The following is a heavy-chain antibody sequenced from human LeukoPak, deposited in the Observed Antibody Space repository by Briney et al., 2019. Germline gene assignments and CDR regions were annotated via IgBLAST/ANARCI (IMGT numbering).Heavy chain of an antibody. V-gene: IGHV1-2*02. CDR2: INPNINGT. CDR3: ARERTPGSGYGVDY. CDR1: GYTFTGYY. Sequence: ASVKVSCKASGYTFTGYYIHWVRQAPGQGLEWMGWINPNINGTNYAQKFQGRVTLTGDRSISTAYMELSRLRSDDTAVYYCARERTPGSGYGVDYWGQGTVVTVSS. D-gene: IGHD6-25*01. J-gene: IGHJ4*02.